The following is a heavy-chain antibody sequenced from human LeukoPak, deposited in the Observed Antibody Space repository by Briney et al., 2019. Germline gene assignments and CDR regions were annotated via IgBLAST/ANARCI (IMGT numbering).Heavy chain of an antibody. J-gene: IGHJ3*02. V-gene: IGHV5-51*01. D-gene: IGHD4-23*01. CDR2: IYPGDSHT. Sequence: HGDSLKISCKGSGYSFTSYWIGWVRQMPGKGLEWMGIIYPGDSHTRYSPSLQGQVTISADKSISTAYLQWSSLKASDTAMYYCARNDYGGNSGAFDIWGQGTKVTVSS. CDR1: GYSFTSYW. CDR3: ARNDYGGNSGAFDI.